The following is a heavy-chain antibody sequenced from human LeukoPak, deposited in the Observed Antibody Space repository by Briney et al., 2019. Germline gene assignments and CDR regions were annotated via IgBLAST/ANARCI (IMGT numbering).Heavy chain of an antibody. CDR1: GYTFTSYD. J-gene: IGHJ6*02. CDR3: ARRDDFWSGYYTPYYYYGMDV. CDR2: MNPNSGNT. D-gene: IGHD3-3*01. Sequence: ASVTVSCKASGYTFTSYDINWVRQATGQGLEWMGWMNPNSGNTGYAQKFQGRVTMTRNTSISTAYMELSSLRSEDTAVHYCARRDDFWSGYYTPYYYYGMDVWGQGTTVTVSS. V-gene: IGHV1-8*01.